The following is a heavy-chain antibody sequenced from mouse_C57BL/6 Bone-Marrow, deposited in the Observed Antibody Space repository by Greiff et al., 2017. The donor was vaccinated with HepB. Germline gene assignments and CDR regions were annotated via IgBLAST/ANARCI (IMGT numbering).Heavy chain of an antibody. CDR3: ARRMGFLYAMDY. J-gene: IGHJ4*01. D-gene: IGHD2-3*01. Sequence: QVQLQQSGPELVKPGASVKISCKASGYSFTSYYIHWVKQRPGQGLEWIGWIYPGSGNTKYNEKFKGKATLTADTSSSTAYMQLSSLTSEDSAVYYCARRMGFLYAMDYWGQGTSVTVSS. V-gene: IGHV1-66*01. CDR1: GYSFTSYY. CDR2: IYPGSGNT.